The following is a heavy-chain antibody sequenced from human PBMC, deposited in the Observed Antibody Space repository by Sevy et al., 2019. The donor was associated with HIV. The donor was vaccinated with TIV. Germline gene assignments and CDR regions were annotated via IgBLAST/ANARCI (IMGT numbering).Heavy chain of an antibody. V-gene: IGHV3-23*01. J-gene: IGHJ4*02. CDR3: AREGCTQPHDY. CDR1: GFTFAKYS. CDR2: FSFGCGRI. Sequence: GGSLRLSCAASGFTFAKYSMSWVRQAPGKGLEWVSTFSFGCGRINHADSVKGQFTISRDDSKNTLFLQMNSLRAEDTATYFCAREGCTQPHDYWGQGTLVTVSS. D-gene: IGHD2-8*01.